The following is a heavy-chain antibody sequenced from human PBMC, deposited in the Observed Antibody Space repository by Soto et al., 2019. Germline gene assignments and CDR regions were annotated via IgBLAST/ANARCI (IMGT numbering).Heavy chain of an antibody. CDR3: ARQITVTVEAAVSDSFDP. J-gene: IGHJ5*02. CDR1: GGSISSSSYY. Sequence: ASETLSLTWTVSGGSISSSSYYWGWIRHPPGKGLEWIGSIYYSGSTYYNPSLKSRVTISVDTSKNQFSLKLSSVTAADTAVYYCARQITVTVEAAVSDSFDPRGQGTLVTRSS. D-gene: IGHD4-17*01. V-gene: IGHV4-39*01. CDR2: IYYSGST.